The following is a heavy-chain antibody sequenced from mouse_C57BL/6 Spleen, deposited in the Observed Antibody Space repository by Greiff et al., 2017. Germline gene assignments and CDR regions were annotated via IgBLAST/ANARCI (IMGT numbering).Heavy chain of an antibody. V-gene: IGHV5-9-1*02. CDR1: GFTFSSYA. Sequence: EVQGVESGEGLVKPGGSLKLSCAASGFTFSSYAMSWVRQTPEKRLEWVAYISSGGDYIYYADTVKGRFTISRDNARNTLYLQMSSLKSEDTAMYYCTREPYYYGSSTRYFDYWGQGTTLTVSS. CDR3: TREPYYYGSSTRYFDY. CDR2: ISSGGDYI. D-gene: IGHD1-1*01. J-gene: IGHJ2*01.